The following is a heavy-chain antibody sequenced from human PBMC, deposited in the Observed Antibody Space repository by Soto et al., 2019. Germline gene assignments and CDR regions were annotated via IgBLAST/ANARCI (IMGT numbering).Heavy chain of an antibody. CDR1: GFTFSSYA. J-gene: IGHJ4*02. CDR2: ISGSGGST. V-gene: IGHV3-23*01. CDR3: AKKNEIAGSNRYYFDY. D-gene: IGHD2-21*01. Sequence: GGSLRLSCAASGFTFSSYAMSWVRQAPGKGLEWVSAISGSGGSTYYADSVKGRFTISRDNSKNTLYLQMNSLRAEDTAVYYCAKKNEIAGSNRYYFDYWGQGSLVTVSS.